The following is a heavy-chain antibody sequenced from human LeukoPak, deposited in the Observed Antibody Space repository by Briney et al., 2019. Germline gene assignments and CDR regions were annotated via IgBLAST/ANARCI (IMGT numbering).Heavy chain of an antibody. Sequence: GASVKVSCKASGYTFTGYYMHWVRQAPGQGLEWMGWINPNSGGTNYAQKFQGRVTMTRDTSISTAYMELSRLRSDDTAVYYCARFWGVNYGYLGGFDPWGQGTLVTVSS. CDR1: GYTFTGYY. V-gene: IGHV1-2*02. D-gene: IGHD4-17*01. CDR2: INPNSGGT. J-gene: IGHJ5*02. CDR3: ARFWGVNYGYLGGFDP.